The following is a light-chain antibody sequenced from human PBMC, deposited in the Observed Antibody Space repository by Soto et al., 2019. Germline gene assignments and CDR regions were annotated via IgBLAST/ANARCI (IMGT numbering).Light chain of an antibody. Sequence: EIVLTQSPATLSLSPGERATLSCRASQSVNSYLAWYQHKPGQSPRLLIYDASIRATGIPARFSGSGSGTDFTLNISSLETEDFAVYYCQQRSNWITFGGGTKVEIK. CDR1: QSVNSY. CDR3: QQRSNWIT. J-gene: IGKJ4*01. CDR2: DAS. V-gene: IGKV3-11*01.